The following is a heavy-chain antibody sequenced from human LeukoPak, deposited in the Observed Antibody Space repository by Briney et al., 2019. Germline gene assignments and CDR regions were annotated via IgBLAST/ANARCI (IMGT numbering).Heavy chain of an antibody. V-gene: IGHV4-59*12. D-gene: IGHD3-3*01. CDR3: ARGLTGPYDFWSGYSAIKPYYFDY. J-gene: IGHJ4*02. CDR1: GGSISSYY. CDR2: IYYSGST. Sequence: SETLSLTCTVSGGSISSYYWSWIRQPPGKGLEWIGYIYYSGSTYYNPSLKSRVTISVDTSKNQFSLKLSSVTAADTAVYYCARGLTGPYDFWSGYSAIKPYYFDYWGQGTLVTVSS.